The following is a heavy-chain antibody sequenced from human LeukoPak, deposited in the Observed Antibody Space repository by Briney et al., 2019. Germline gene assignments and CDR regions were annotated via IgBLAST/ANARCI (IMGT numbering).Heavy chain of an antibody. CDR2: ISGSGGST. CDR3: AKADYDSSGYYYFDY. D-gene: IGHD3-22*01. J-gene: IGHJ4*02. Sequence: GGSLRLSCAASGFTFSSYGMHWVRQAPGKGLEWVSAISGSGGSTYYADSVKGRFTISRDNSKNTLYLQMNSLRAEDTAVYYCAKADYDSSGYYYFDYWGQGTLVTVSS. V-gene: IGHV3-23*01. CDR1: GFTFSSYG.